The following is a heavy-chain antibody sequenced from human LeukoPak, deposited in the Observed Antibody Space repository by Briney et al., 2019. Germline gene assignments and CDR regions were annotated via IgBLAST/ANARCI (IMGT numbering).Heavy chain of an antibody. CDR3: ARHYSNYVHFDY. CDR2: IYHSGST. Sequence: PSETLSLTCTVSGGSISSYCWSWIRQPPGKGLEWIGSIYHSGSTYYNPSLKSRVTMSVDTSKNQFSLKLSSVTAADTAVYYCARHYSNYVHFDYWGQGTLVTVSS. D-gene: IGHD4-11*01. J-gene: IGHJ4*02. V-gene: IGHV4-59*04. CDR1: GGSISSYC.